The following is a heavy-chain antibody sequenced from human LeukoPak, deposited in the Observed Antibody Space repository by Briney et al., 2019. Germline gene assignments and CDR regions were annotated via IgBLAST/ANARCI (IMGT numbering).Heavy chain of an antibody. D-gene: IGHD5-18*01. CDR2: IYYSGST. CDR1: GGSISSSSYY. V-gene: IGHV4-39*01. CDR3: GRLPDTAMVED. J-gene: IGHJ4*02. Sequence: SETLSLTCTVSGGSISSSSYYWGWIRQPPGKGLEWIGSIYYSGSTYYNPSLKSRVTISVDTSKNQFSLKLSSVTAADTAVYYCGRLPDTAMVEDWGQGTLVTVSS.